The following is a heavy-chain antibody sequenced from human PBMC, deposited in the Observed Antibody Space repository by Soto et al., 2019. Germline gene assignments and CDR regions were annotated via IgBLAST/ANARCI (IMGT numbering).Heavy chain of an antibody. V-gene: IGHV3-23*01. D-gene: IGHD6-19*01. CDR2: TSVGGGIT. CDR1: GSTFPGTA. J-gene: IGHJ6*02. CDR3: AKFSSDYMGV. Sequence: GGFRRSSFRLFGSTFPGTALRGCARSPGKALNWVSATSVGGGITDYADSAKGRFTISRDNSTNTLSLQMNSLRAEDTAVYNFAKFSSDYMGVWGQGTPVTAPS.